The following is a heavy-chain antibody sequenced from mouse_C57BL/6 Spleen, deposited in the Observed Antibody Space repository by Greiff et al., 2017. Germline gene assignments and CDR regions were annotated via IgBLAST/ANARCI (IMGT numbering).Heavy chain of an antibody. CDR3: ARWGGYYAAY. Sequence: QVQLQQPGAELVMPGASVKLSCKASGYTFTSYWMHWVKQRPGQGLEWIGEIDPSDSYTNYNQKFKGKSTLTVDKSSSTAYMQLSSLTSEDSAVDYCARWGGYYAAYWGQGTLVTVSA. CDR1: GYTFTSYW. V-gene: IGHV1-69*01. CDR2: IDPSDSYT. D-gene: IGHD2-3*01. J-gene: IGHJ3*01.